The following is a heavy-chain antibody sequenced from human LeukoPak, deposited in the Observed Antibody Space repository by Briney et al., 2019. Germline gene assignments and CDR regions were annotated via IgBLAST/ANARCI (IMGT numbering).Heavy chain of an antibody. Sequence: ASVKVPCKASGYTFTSYGISWVRQAPGQGLEWMGWISAYNGNTNYAQKLQGRVTMTTDTSTSTAYMELRSLRSDDTAVYYCARSPVKGDSSGYSYWGQGTLVTVSS. V-gene: IGHV1-18*01. D-gene: IGHD3-22*01. CDR2: ISAYNGNT. CDR3: ARSPVKGDSSGYSY. CDR1: GYTFTSYG. J-gene: IGHJ4*02.